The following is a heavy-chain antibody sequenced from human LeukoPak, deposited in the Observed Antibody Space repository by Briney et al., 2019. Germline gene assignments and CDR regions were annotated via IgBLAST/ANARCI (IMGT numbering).Heavy chain of an antibody. CDR1: GGSISSYY. CDR3: ARGDWSGYYPD. CDR2: IYYSGST. D-gene: IGHD3-3*01. J-gene: IGHJ4*02. Sequence: SETLSLTCTVSGGSISSYYWSWIRQPPGKGLEWIGYIYYSGSTYYNPSLKSRVTISVNTSKNQFSLKLSSMTAADTAVYYCARGDWSGYYPDWGQGTLVTVSS. V-gene: IGHV4-59*08.